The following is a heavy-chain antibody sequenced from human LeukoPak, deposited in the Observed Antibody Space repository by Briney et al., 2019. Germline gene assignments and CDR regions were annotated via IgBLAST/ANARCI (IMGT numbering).Heavy chain of an antibody. D-gene: IGHD3-22*01. CDR1: GDSISSSTYS. Sequence: SETLSLTCTVSGDSISSSTYSWGWIRQPPGKGLEWIGSIYYSGSTYYNPSLKSRVTTSIDTSKNQFSLKLTSVTAADTAVYYCARVIVEDYFDYWGQGTLVTASS. CDR2: IYYSGST. J-gene: IGHJ4*02. V-gene: IGHV4-39*01. CDR3: ARVIVEDYFDY.